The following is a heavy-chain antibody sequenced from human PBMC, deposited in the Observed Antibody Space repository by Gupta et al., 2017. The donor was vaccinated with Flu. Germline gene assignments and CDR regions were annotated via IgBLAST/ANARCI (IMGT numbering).Heavy chain of an antibody. CDR1: TSGVG. CDR2: IYWNADS. CDR3: SYRMRPMRRGWFDV. D-gene: IGHD3-16*01. J-gene: IGHJ5*02. V-gene: IGHV2-5*01. Sequence: TSGVGVGWLRQPPGKAREGLEIIYWNADSRETPSRIHRLTINKDNSKNQVVLKMHNMDHVETGKYYCSYRMRPMRRGWFDVWGQGTLVTVSS.